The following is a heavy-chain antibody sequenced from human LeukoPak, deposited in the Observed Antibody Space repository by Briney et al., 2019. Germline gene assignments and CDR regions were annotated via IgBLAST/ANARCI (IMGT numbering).Heavy chain of an antibody. V-gene: IGHV1-46*04. CDR2: IDPGGGST. CDR1: GYSFSSRY. J-gene: IGHJ6*02. D-gene: IGHD2-15*01. CDR3: ARDLLDCSGGSCYPTDHYGMDV. Sequence: ASVKVSCKAFGYSFSSRYMHWVRQAPGQGLEWMGIIDPGGGSTRYAQKLQGRVTLTRDTSTSTVYMELTSLRSEDTAVYYCARDLLDCSGGSCYPTDHYGMDVWAKGPRSPSP.